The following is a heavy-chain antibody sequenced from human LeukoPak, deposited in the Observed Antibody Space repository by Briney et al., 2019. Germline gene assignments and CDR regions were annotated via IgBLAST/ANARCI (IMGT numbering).Heavy chain of an antibody. Sequence: PSETLSLTCAVYSGSFSGYYWSWIRQPPGKGLEWIGEINHSGSTNYNPSLKSRVTISVDTSKNQFSLKLSSVTAADTAVYYCARPLVRGVPVRDAFDIWGQGTMVTVSS. J-gene: IGHJ3*02. CDR3: ARPLVRGVPVRDAFDI. D-gene: IGHD3-10*01. V-gene: IGHV4-34*01. CDR2: INHSGST. CDR1: SGSFSGYY.